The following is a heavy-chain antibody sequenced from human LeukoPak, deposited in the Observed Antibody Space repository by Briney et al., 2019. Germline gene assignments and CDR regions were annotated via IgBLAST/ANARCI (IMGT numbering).Heavy chain of an antibody. V-gene: IGHV1-8*01. CDR2: RNPNSGNT. CDR1: GYTFTSYD. D-gene: IGHD2-15*01. CDR3: ARDEVVAAPNYFGMVV. Sequence: GASVKVSCKASGYTFTSYDVNWVRQATGQGLEWMGWRNPNSGNTGLAQKLQGRVTLTRDTSLSTAYMELSNLRSDDTAVYYCARDEVVAAPNYFGMVVWGQGTTVSVSS. J-gene: IGHJ6*02.